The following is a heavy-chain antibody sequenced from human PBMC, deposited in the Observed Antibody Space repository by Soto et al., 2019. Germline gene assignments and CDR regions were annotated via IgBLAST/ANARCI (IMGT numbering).Heavy chain of an antibody. V-gene: IGHV3-23*01. D-gene: IGHD1-7*01. CDR3: AKEAGTRGGGAFDF. J-gene: IGHJ3*01. CDR2: ICCSGGST. CDR1: GFTFSSYA. Sequence: PGGSLRLSCAASGFTFSSYAMHWVRQAPGKGLEWVAVICCSGGSTYYADSVKGRFTISRDNSKNTLYLQMNSLRAEDTAVYYCAKEAGTRGGGAFDFWGQGTMVTVS.